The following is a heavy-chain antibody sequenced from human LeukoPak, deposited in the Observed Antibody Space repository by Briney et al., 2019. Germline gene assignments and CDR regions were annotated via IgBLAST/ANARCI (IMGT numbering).Heavy chain of an antibody. CDR2: INPNSGGT. Sequence: ASVKVSCKASGYTFTGYYMHWVRQAPGQGLEWMGWINPNSGGTNYAQKFQGRVTMTRDTSISTAYMELSRLRSDDTAVYYCARGLDDSSGYYYLYYYYYGMDVWGKGTTVTVSS. D-gene: IGHD3-22*01. J-gene: IGHJ6*04. CDR3: ARGLDDSSGYYYLYYYYYGMDV. V-gene: IGHV1-2*02. CDR1: GYTFTGYY.